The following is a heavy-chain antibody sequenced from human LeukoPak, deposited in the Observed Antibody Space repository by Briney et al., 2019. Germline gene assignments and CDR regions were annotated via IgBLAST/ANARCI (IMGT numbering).Heavy chain of an antibody. V-gene: IGHV3-7*04. Sequence: GGSLRLSCVASGFPFSSYWMTWVRQAPRKGLEWEANIKQDGSKKSYVDSVKGRFTISRDNAKNSLYLQMNSLRAEDTAIYYCTRVGYIDEGIDYWGQGTLVTVSS. CDR2: IKQDGSKK. CDR3: TRVGYIDEGIDY. D-gene: IGHD5-24*01. J-gene: IGHJ4*02. CDR1: GFPFSSYW.